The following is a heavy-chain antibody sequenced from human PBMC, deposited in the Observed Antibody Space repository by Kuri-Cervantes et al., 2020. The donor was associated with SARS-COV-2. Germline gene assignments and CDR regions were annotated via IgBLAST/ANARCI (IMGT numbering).Heavy chain of an antibody. D-gene: IGHD3-22*01. V-gene: IGHV3-23*01. CDR3: ARDLDGYYYARSGYYFGRAPPKHWHFDL. CDR2: ISGSGDDT. CDR1: RFTFNNYA. J-gene: IGHJ2*01. Sequence: GESLKISCADSRFTFNNYALIWVRQAPGKGLEWVSSISGSGDDTHYADSVKGRFTISRDISKNTLYLQMNSLRAEDTAVYYCARDLDGYYYARSGYYFGRAPPKHWHFDLWGRGTLVTVSS.